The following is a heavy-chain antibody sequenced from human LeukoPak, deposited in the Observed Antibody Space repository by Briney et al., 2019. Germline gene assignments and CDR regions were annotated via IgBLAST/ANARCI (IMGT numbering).Heavy chain of an antibody. CDR1: GYTFTSYG. CDR2: ISAYNGNT. J-gene: IGHJ5*02. Sequence: ASVKVSCKASGYTFTSYGISWVRQAPGQGLEWMGWISAYNGNTNYAQKLQGRVTITADKSTSTAYMELSSLRSEDTAVYYCARESLYYYDSSESGNWFDPWGQGTLVTVSS. D-gene: IGHD3-22*01. V-gene: IGHV1-18*01. CDR3: ARESLYYYDSSESGNWFDP.